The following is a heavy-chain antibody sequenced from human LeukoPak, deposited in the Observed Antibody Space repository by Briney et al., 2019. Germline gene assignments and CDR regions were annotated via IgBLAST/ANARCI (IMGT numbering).Heavy chain of an antibody. CDR3: ARVYCSSTSCLAWFDP. V-gene: IGHV1-2*02. Sequence: ASVKVSCKASGYTFTDYYIHWVRQARGQGLEWMGWINPKSGGTKYAQKFQGRVTMTRDTSISTAYMELSRLRSDDTAVYYCARVYCSSTSCLAWFDPWGQGTLVTVSS. CDR2: INPKSGGT. D-gene: IGHD2-2*01. CDR1: GYTFTDYY. J-gene: IGHJ5*02.